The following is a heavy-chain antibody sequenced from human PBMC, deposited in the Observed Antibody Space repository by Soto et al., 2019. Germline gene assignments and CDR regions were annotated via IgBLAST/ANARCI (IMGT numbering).Heavy chain of an antibody. CDR3: ARDHETTGQL. J-gene: IGHJ4*02. D-gene: IGHD1-1*01. CDR2: ISAYNGNT. CDR1: GYTFTSYG. Sequence: QVQLVQPGAEVKKPGASVKVSCKAAGYTFTSYGISWVRLAPGQGLEWMGWISAYNGNTNYAQKFRGRVPMTTDASTSTAYMELRSLRSDDTAVYYCARDHETTGQLWGQGTLVTVSS. V-gene: IGHV1-18*01.